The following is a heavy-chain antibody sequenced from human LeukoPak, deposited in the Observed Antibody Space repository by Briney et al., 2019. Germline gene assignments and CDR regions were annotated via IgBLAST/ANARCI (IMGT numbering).Heavy chain of an antibody. J-gene: IGHJ4*02. CDR3: ARLGRKTTVVPPDFDC. CDR1: GGSISSDY. CDR2: IHYSGST. Sequence: SETLSLTCTVSGGSISSDYSSWVRQPPRKGLEWIGYIHYSGSTNYNASLKSRLTMSVDMSKNQFSLKLTSVTAADTAVYYCARLGRKTTVVPPDFDCWGQGTLVTVSS. D-gene: IGHD4-23*01. V-gene: IGHV4-59*01.